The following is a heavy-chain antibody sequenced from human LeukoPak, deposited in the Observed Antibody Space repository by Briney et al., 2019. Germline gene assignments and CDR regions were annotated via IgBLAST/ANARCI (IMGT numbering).Heavy chain of an antibody. J-gene: IGHJ4*02. CDR3: ARAGYGDSDFDY. CDR1: GDSIGSSPYY. V-gene: IGHV4-39*07. Sequence: SETLSLTCTVSGDSIGSSPYYWGWIRQPPGKGLEWIGSVYRSGQTYYNPSLKSRVTISVDTSKNQFSLKLSSVTAADTAVYYCARAGYGDSDFDYWGQGTLVTVSS. CDR2: VYRSGQT. D-gene: IGHD4-17*01.